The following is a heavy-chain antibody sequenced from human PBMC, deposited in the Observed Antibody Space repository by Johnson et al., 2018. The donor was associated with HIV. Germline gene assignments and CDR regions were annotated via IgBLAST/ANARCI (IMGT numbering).Heavy chain of an antibody. CDR1: GITFSSYA. CDR2: ISGSVGNT. V-gene: IGHV3-23*04. J-gene: IGHJ3*01. Sequence: MMLVESGGGLVKPGGSLRLSCAASGITFSSYAMSWVRQAPGKGLEWVSTISGSVGNTYYADSVKGRFTISRDNSRNMLYLQMNSLRPEDTAVYYCARDGRDLVTRGGFDVWGPGTVVTVSS. D-gene: IGHD5-18*01. CDR3: ARDGRDLVTRGGFDV.